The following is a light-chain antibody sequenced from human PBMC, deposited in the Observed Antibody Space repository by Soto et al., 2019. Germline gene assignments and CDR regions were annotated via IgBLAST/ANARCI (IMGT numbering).Light chain of an antibody. J-gene: IGKJ5*01. CDR1: QSLVYSDGNTY. CDR2: KVS. V-gene: IGKV2-30*01. CDR3: MQGTHWPPL. Sequence: DVVMTQSPLSLPVTLGQPASISCRSSQSLVYSDGNTYLNWFQQRPGQSPRRLIYKVSNRDSGVPDRIKGSGSGSDFTLKISRVEAEDVGGYYCMQGTHWPPLFGQGTRLEIK.